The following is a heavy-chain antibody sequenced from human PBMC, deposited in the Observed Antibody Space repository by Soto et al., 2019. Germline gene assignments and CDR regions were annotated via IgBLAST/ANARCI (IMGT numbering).Heavy chain of an antibody. Sequence: QVQLQESGPGLVKPSQTLSLTCTVSGGPINSGGYYWTWIRQPPGKGLEWIGYIHYSGRTFYNPSLESRVIISVDTSKNHFSLNLRSVTAADTAVYYCARFSPPGYYYMDVWGKGTSVTVAS. CDR1: GGPINSGGYY. CDR3: ARFSPPGYYYMDV. V-gene: IGHV4-31*03. J-gene: IGHJ6*03. CDR2: IHYSGRT.